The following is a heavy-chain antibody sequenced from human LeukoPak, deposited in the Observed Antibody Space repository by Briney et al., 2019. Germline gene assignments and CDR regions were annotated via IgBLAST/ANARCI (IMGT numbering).Heavy chain of an antibody. J-gene: IGHJ4*02. Sequence: MSSETLSLTCTVSGGSISSYYWSWIRQPPGKGLEWIGYIYYSGSTNYNPSLKSRVTISVDTSKNQFSLELSSVTAADTAVYYCARRSGAMMVDYFDYWGQGTLVTVSS. V-gene: IGHV4-59*08. D-gene: IGHD3-22*01. CDR1: GGSISSYY. CDR2: IYYSGST. CDR3: ARRSGAMMVDYFDY.